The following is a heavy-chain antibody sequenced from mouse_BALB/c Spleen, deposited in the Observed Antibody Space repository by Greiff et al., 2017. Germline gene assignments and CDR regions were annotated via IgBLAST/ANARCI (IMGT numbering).Heavy chain of an antibody. CDR3: ARRRYGNYTAMDY. D-gene: IGHD2-10*02. Sequence: QVQLQQPGAELVKPGASVKLSCKASGYTFTSYWMPWVKQRPGQGLEWIGQIYPGDGDTNYNGKFKGKATMTADKSSITAYMQLSSLTSEDSAVYVCARRRYGNYTAMDYWGQGTSVTVSS. V-gene: IGHV1-53*01. CDR1: GYTFTSYW. CDR2: IYPGDGDT. J-gene: IGHJ4*01.